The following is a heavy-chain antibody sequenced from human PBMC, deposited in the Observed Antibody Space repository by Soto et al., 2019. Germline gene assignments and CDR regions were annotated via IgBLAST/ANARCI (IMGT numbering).Heavy chain of an antibody. CDR3: ARDNIVSKGYGMDV. J-gene: IGHJ6*02. D-gene: IGHD5-12*01. V-gene: IGHV4-4*07. Sequence: QVQLQESGPGLVKPSETLSLTCTVSGASISNAYWSWIRQAAGKRLEWIGRIHSSGTFNYTPSLKSRFSISRDTSKNQISLKLSSVTAADTAVYYCARDNIVSKGYGMDVWGQGTTVTVSS. CDR2: IHSSGTF. CDR1: GASISNAY.